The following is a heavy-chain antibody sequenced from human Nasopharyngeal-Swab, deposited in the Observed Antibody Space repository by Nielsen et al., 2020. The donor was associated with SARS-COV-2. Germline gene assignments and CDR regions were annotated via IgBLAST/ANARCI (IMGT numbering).Heavy chain of an antibody. V-gene: IGHV5-10-1*01. J-gene: IGHJ4*02. Sequence: VRQMSGKGLEWMGRIDPSDSYTNYSPSFQGHVTISADKSISTAYLQWSSLKASDTAMYYCARRFHSSSWYTDYDYWGQGTLVTVSS. CDR3: ARRFHSSSWYTDYDY. CDR2: IDPSDSYT. D-gene: IGHD6-13*01.